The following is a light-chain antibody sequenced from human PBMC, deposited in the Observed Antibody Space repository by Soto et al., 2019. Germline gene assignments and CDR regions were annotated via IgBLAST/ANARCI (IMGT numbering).Light chain of an antibody. CDR3: LQDYNYPRT. CDR1: QGIRND. CDR2: AAT. J-gene: IGKJ1*01. V-gene: IGKV1-6*02. Sequence: IQMTQSPSSLSASVGDRVTITCRASQGIRNDLGWYQQKPGEAPNLLIYAATTLRSGVPSRFSGSVSGTDFTLTISSLQPEDFATYYCLQDYNYPRTFGQGTKVEVK.